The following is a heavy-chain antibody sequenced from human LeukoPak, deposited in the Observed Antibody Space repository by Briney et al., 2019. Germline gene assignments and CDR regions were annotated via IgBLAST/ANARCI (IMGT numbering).Heavy chain of an antibody. Sequence: PSETLSLTCAVYGGSFSGYYWSWIRQTPGEGLEWIGQINYSGSTYYNPSLKTRVTLSIDTSKNQFSLKLSSVTAADTAVYYCARDIEAVGATLYFDYWGQGTLVTVSS. CDR1: GGSFSGYY. CDR3: ARDIEAVGATLYFDY. J-gene: IGHJ4*02. D-gene: IGHD1-26*01. CDR2: INYSGST. V-gene: IGHV4-59*01.